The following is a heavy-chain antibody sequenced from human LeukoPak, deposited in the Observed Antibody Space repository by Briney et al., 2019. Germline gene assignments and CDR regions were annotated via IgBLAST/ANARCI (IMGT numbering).Heavy chain of an antibody. J-gene: IGHJ4*02. Sequence: GGSLRLSCAASGFTFSDYYMSWIRQAPGKGLEWVSYISSSGSTIYYADSVKGRFTISRDNAKNSLYLQMNSLRAEDTAVYYCARAPNCNDVSFDYWGQGTLVTVSS. D-gene: IGHD1-20*01. V-gene: IGHV3-11*01. CDR2: ISSSGSTI. CDR1: GFTFSDYY. CDR3: ARAPNCNDVSFDY.